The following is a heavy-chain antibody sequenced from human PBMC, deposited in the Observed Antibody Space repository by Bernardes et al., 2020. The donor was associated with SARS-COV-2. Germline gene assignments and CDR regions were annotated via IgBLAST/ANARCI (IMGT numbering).Heavy chain of an antibody. CDR3: EIDSFLDYFDY. V-gene: IGHV4-31*02. CDR2: SYYSGST. J-gene: IGHJ4*02. CDR1: RGPISSGANY. Sequence: SETLSLTCTVSRGPISSGANYWSWLRKHPGKGLEWIGYSYYSGSTSYNPSLKSRVSRSLYTSKNQFSLKLTSVTAAETVVYYCEIDSFLDYFDYWGQGTLVTVSS.